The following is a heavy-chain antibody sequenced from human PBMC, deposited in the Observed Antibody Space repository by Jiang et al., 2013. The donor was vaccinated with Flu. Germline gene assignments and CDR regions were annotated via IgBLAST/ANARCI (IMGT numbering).Heavy chain of an antibody. CDR2: IKQDGSEK. D-gene: IGHD2-15*01. CDR3: VREGGYCRGGTCYSSARYYYYGMDV. CDR1: GFTFSSYW. V-gene: IGHV3-7*01. J-gene: IGHJ6*02. Sequence: QLVESGGGLVQPGGSLRLSCAASGFTFSSYWMNWVRQAPGKGPEWVANIKQDGSEKYSVDSVKGRFTISRDNAKKSLYLQMNSLRAEDTAVYYCVREGGYCRGGTCYSSARYYYYGMDVWGQGTTVTVSS.